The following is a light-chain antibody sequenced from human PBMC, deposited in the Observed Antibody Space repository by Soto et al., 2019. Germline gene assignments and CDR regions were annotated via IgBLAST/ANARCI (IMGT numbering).Light chain of an antibody. CDR1: QNLSRN. J-gene: IGKJ2*01. V-gene: IGKV3-15*01. Sequence: EVVLTQSPATLSVSPGERDSLSCRASQNLSRNLAWYQHQPGQAPRLLISGASTRVTGIPARFSGSGSVTDFTLSISSRQSEDSAVYFFHRYDTWPHAFGQVTKLAI. CDR2: GAS. CDR3: HRYDTWPHA.